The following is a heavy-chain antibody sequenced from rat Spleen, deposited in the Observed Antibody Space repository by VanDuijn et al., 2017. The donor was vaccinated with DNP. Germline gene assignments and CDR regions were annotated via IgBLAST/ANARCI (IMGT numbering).Heavy chain of an antibody. J-gene: IGHJ2*01. Sequence: EVQLQESGPGLVKPSQSLSLTCSVTGYSITSDYWGWIRKFPGNKMEWIGHISYSGRTTYNPALKSRISITRDTSKNQFFLQLNSITTEDTATYYFARWGTYLDYWGQGVMVTVSS. V-gene: IGHV3-1*01. CDR3: ARWGTYLDY. CDR2: ISYSGRT. CDR1: GYSITSDY.